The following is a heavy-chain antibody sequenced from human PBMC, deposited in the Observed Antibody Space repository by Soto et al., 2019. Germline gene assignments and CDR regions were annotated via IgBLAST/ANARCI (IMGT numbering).Heavy chain of an antibody. D-gene: IGHD4-4*01. Sequence: GASVKVSCKASGYTFTSYVIHWVRQAPGQRLEWMGWINVGNGNTKYSQKLQGRVTITRDTSASTAYMELSSLTSEDTAVYYCARDQDSNLGYWGQVTLVTVSS. CDR3: ARDQDSNLGY. V-gene: IGHV1-3*01. CDR1: GYTFTSYV. CDR2: INVGNGNT. J-gene: IGHJ4*02.